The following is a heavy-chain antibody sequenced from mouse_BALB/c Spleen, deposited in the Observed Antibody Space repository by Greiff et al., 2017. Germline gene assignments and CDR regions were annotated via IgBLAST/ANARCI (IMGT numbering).Heavy chain of an antibody. Sequence: VQLQQPGAELVKPGASVKLSCKASGYTFTSYWMHWVKQRPGQGLEWIGEINPSNGRTNYNEKFKSKATLTVDKSSSTAYMQLSSLTSEDSAVYYCARRRWDGNYDWYFDVWGAGTTVTVSS. J-gene: IGHJ1*01. CDR1: GYTFTSYW. D-gene: IGHD2-1*01. CDR3: ARRRWDGNYDWYFDV. V-gene: IGHV1S81*02. CDR2: INPSNGRT.